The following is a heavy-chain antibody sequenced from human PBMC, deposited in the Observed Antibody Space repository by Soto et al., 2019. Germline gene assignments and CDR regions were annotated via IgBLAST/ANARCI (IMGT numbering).Heavy chain of an antibody. CDR3: ARDPTIAAAGGVDY. Sequence: GGSLSLACAASGFTFSSYSMTWVRQAPGEGLEWVSSISSSSSYIYYADSVKGRFTISRDNAKNSLYLQMNSLRAEDTAVYYCARDPTIAAAGGVDYWGQGTLVTVSS. D-gene: IGHD6-13*01. CDR2: ISSSSSYI. CDR1: GFTFSSYS. J-gene: IGHJ4*02. V-gene: IGHV3-21*01.